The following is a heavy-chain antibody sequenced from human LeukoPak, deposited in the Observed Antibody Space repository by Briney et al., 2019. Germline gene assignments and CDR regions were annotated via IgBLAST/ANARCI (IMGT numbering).Heavy chain of an antibody. J-gene: IGHJ5*02. CDR1: GFTFSSYG. CDR2: IRYDGSNK. Sequence: GGSLRLSCAASGFTFSSYGMHWVRQAPGKGLEWVAVIRYDGSNKYYADSVKGRFTISRDNSKNTLYLQMNSLRAEDTAVYYCARDGVIAAAGTGWFDPWGQGTLVTVSS. D-gene: IGHD6-13*01. V-gene: IGHV3-33*01. CDR3: ARDGVIAAAGTGWFDP.